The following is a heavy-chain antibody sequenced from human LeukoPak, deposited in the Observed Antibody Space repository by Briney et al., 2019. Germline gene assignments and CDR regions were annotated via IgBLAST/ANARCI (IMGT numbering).Heavy chain of an antibody. CDR2: IFYAGST. Sequence: KASETLSLTCTVSPDSISGSNYYWGWVRQPPGKGLEWIGSIFYAGSTFYNPSLKSRVTISVDTSKNQFSLKLTSVTAADTAVYYCARARVVVVADHFDYWGQGTLVTVSS. J-gene: IGHJ4*02. D-gene: IGHD2-15*01. CDR3: ARARVVVVADHFDY. V-gene: IGHV4-39*01. CDR1: PDSISGSNYY.